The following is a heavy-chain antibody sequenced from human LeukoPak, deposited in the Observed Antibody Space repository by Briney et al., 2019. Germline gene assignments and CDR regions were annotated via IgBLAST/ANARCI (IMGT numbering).Heavy chain of an antibody. CDR3: ARGGDYYDSSGYDY. J-gene: IGHJ4*02. V-gene: IGHV1-69*05. CDR2: IIPIFGTA. CDR1: GGTFSSYA. Sequence: ASVKVSCKASGGTFSSYAISWVRQAPGQGLEWMGGIIPIFGTANYAQKFQGRVTITTDESTSTAYMELSRLRSEDTAVYYCARGGDYYDSSGYDYWGQGTLFTVSS. D-gene: IGHD3-22*01.